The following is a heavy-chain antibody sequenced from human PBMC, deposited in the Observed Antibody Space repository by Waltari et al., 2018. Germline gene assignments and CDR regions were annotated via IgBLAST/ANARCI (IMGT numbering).Heavy chain of an antibody. CDR3: ARGKSIAAAGRTVDYYYYYYMDV. V-gene: IGHV4-59*01. D-gene: IGHD6-13*01. J-gene: IGHJ6*03. CDR1: GASISSYY. Sequence: QVKLQESGPGLVKPSETLSLTCTAAGASISSYYWSWIRHPTGKGPERTGYFYYSGSTNYNPSLKSRVTISVDTSKNQFSLKLSSVTAADTAVYYCARGKSIAAAGRTVDYYYYYYMDVWGKGTTVTVSS. CDR2: FYYSGST.